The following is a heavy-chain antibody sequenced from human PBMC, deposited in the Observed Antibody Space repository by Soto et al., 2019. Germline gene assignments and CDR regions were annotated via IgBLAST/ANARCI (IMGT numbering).Heavy chain of an antibody. J-gene: IGHJ4*02. D-gene: IGHD3-22*01. CDR3: ARFPFDSNDWTNHRYFDI. CDR2: INHSGIT. V-gene: IGHV4-34*01. CDR1: GGSFSDYY. Sequence: QVQIQQWGAGLLKPAETLSLTCAVYGGSFSDYYWSWIRQPPGKGLEWIGEINHSGITNYSPSLKSRVTMSVDTSKNQFSLKLTSVTAADTALYYCARFPFDSNDWTNHRYFDIWGQGTLVTVSS.